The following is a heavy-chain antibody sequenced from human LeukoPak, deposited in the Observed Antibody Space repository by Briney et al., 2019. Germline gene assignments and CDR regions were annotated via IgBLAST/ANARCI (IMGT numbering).Heavy chain of an antibody. D-gene: IGHD2-15*01. CDR1: GYTFSSYG. J-gene: IGHJ4*02. V-gene: IGHV1-18*01. CDR2: ISAYNGNT. CDR3: ARDCSGSSCYWIH. Sequence: ASVKVSCKASGYTFSSYGISWVRQAPGQGLEWLGYISAYNGNTNYAQKVQGRITMTTDTSTSTAYMEMRSLRFDDTAVYYCARDCSGSSCYWIHWGQGTLVTVSS.